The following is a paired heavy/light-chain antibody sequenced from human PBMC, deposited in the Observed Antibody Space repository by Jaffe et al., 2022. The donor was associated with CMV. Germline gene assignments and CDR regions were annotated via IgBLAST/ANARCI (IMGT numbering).Light chain of an antibody. V-gene: IGKV3-11*01. CDR1: QSVSNY. CDR2: DAS. J-gene: IGKJ5*01. CDR3: QQRSNWL. Sequence: EIVLTQSPATLSLSPGERATLSCRASQSVSNYLAWYQQKPGQAPRLLIYDASNRATGIPARFSGSGSGTDFTLTISSLEPEDFAIYYCQQRSNWLFGQGTRLEIK.
Heavy chain of an antibody. D-gene: IGHD6-19*01. CDR3: ARRLAVAVAWVGFDY. CDR1: GGSISSNNW. J-gene: IGHJ4*02. V-gene: IGHV4-4*02. Sequence: QVQLQESGPGLVKPSGTLSLTCAVSGGSISSNNWWSWVRQPPGKGLEWIGEMYHGGSTNYNPSLKSRVTMSVDESKDQFSLKLSSVTAADTAVYYCARRLAVAVAWVGFDYWGQGILVTVSS. CDR2: MYHGGST.